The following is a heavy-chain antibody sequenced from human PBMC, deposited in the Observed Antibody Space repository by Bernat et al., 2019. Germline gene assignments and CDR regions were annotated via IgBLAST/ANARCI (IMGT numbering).Heavy chain of an antibody. CDR2: IYYSGST. J-gene: IGHJ5*02. CDR1: GGSISSSSYY. D-gene: IGHD6-6*01. Sequence: QLQLQESGPGLVKPSETLSLTCTVSGGSISSSSYYWGWIRQPPGKGLEWSGSIYYSGSTYSNPSLKSRVTISVDTSKNQFSLKLSSVTAADTAVYYCASFSYSSSSGRFDPWGQGTLVTVSS. CDR3: ASFSYSSSSGRFDP. V-gene: IGHV4-39*01.